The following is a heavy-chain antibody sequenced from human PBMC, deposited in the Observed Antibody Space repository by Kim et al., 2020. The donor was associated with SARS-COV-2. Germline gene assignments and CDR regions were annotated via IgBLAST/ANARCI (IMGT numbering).Heavy chain of an antibody. J-gene: IGHJ6*03. CDR3: ARGTRQWLVRGPYYYYMDV. Sequence: SETLSLTCAVYGGSFSGYYWSWIRQPPGKGLEWIGEINHSGSNNYNPSLKSRVTISVDTSKNQFSLKLSSVTAADTAVYYCARGTRQWLVRGPYYYYMDVWGKGTTVTVSS. D-gene: IGHD6-19*01. V-gene: IGHV4-34*01. CDR1: GGSFSGYY. CDR2: INHSGSN.